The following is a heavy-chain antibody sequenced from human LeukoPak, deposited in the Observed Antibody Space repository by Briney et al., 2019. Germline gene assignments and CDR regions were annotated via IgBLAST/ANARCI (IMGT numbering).Heavy chain of an antibody. CDR1: GYTFSNFA. Sequence: GASVKVSCKTSGYTFSNFAISWVRQAPGQGLEWMGWISPYNGNIKYPQKLQGRVTMTTDTSTSTAYMELRSLRSDDTAVYYCAREEGSYSSGWYIFKGPIYYFDYWGQGTLVTVSS. CDR2: ISPYNGNI. CDR3: AREEGSYSSGWYIFKGPIYYFDY. J-gene: IGHJ4*02. V-gene: IGHV1-18*01. D-gene: IGHD6-19*01.